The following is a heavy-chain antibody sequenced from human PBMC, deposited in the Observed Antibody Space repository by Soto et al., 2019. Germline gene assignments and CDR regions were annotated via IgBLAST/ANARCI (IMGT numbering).Heavy chain of an antibody. CDR1: GFTFSSYA. V-gene: IGHV3-23*01. J-gene: IGHJ4*02. CDR3: AKGGIGSAPGLDF. CDR2: ISDGYDGP. Sequence: EVQLLESGGGLVQPGGSLRLSCAASGFTFSSYAMTCVRQAPGKGLEWISSISDGYDGPYYADSVKGRFTISRDNSKSTVSMQMNSLRADDTARYYCAKGGIGSAPGLDFWGQGTLVTVSS. D-gene: IGHD2-21*01.